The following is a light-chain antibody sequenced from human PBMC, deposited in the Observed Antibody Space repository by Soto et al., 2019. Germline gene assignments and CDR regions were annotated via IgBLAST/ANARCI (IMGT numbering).Light chain of an antibody. CDR3: QQYGNSPPNT. CDR2: GAP. CDR1: QSVTSSY. Sequence: EIVLTQSPGTLSLSPGERATLSGRASQSVTSSYLAWYQLKPGQAPRVLIYGAPNRATGSPDRFSGSGSGTDFTLTISRLEPEDFAVFFCQQYGNSPPNTFGQGTKVEI. J-gene: IGKJ2*01. V-gene: IGKV3-20*01.